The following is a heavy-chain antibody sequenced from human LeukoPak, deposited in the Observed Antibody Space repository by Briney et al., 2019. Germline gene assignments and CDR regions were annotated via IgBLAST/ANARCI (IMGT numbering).Heavy chain of an antibody. J-gene: IGHJ4*02. CDR2: INHSGST. V-gene: IGHV4-34*01. CDR1: GGSFSGYY. D-gene: IGHD4-11*01. CDR3: ARGDYSNDPPRAYYFDY. Sequence: SETLSLTCAVYGGSFSGYYWSWIRQPPGKGLEWIGEINHSGSTNYNPSLKSRVTISVDTSKNQFSLKLSSGTAADTAVYYCARGDYSNDPPRAYYFDYWGQGTLVTVSS.